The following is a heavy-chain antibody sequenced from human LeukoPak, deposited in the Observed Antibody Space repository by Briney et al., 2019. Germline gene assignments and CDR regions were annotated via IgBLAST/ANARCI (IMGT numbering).Heavy chain of an antibody. D-gene: IGHD3-22*01. Sequence: PGGSLRLSCAASEFTFSSYSMNWVRQAPGKGLEWISYITGSSSTIYYADSVKGRFTVSRDNAKNSLYLQMNSLRDEDTAVYYCARSSGHLDYWGQGTLVTVSS. CDR3: ARSSGHLDY. CDR2: ITGSSSTI. J-gene: IGHJ4*02. CDR1: EFTFSSYS. V-gene: IGHV3-48*02.